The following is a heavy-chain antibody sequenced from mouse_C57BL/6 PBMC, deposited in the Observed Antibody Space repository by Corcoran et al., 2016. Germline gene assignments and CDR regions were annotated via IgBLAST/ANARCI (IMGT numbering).Heavy chain of an antibody. CDR2: VYPYNGGT. CDR1: GFTFTDYY. J-gene: IGHJ1*03. V-gene: IGHV1-36*01. D-gene: IGHD1-1*01. CDR3: ARPHYYGSSYAWYFDV. Sequence: EVQLQQSGPVLVKPGPSVKISCKASGFTFTDYYMHWVKQSHGKSLEWIGLVYPYNGGTSYNQKFKGKATLTVDTSSSTAYMELNSLTSEDSAVYYCARPHYYGSSYAWYFDVWGTGTTVTVSS.